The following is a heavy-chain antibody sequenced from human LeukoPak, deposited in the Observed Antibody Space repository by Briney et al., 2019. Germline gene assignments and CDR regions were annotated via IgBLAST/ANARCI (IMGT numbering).Heavy chain of an antibody. D-gene: IGHD2-21*02. CDR3: AKEGPYCGGDCYGVFDY. J-gene: IGHJ4*02. CDR2: ISSSGSTI. V-gene: IGHV3-48*01. Sequence: PGGSLRLSCVASGFTFSNAWMNWVRQAPGKGLEWVSYISSSGSTIYYADSVKGRFTISRDNSKNTLYLQMNSLRAEDTAVYYCAKEGPYCGGDCYGVFDYWGQGTLVTVSS. CDR1: GFTFSNAW.